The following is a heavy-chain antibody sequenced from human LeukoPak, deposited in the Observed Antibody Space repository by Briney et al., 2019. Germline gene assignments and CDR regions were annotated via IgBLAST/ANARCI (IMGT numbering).Heavy chain of an antibody. CDR3: ATLRAVVAFDDFDI. J-gene: IGHJ3*02. D-gene: IGHD3-22*01. V-gene: IGHV3-74*01. CDR1: GFTFSRYW. Sequence: GGSLRLSCADSGFTFSRYWMHWVRQAPGKGLVWVSRISPDGSSAHYEDSVNGRFTISRDNAKNTLYLQMNSLRAEDTAVYYCATLRAVVAFDDFDIWGQGTMVTVSS. CDR2: ISPDGSSA.